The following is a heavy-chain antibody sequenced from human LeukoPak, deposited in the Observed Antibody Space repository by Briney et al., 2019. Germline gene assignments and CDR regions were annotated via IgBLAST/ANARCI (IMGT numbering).Heavy chain of an antibody. D-gene: IGHD1-7*01. V-gene: IGHV1-24*01. Sequence: ASVKVSCKVSGYTLTELSMHGVRQAPGKGLEWMGGFDPEDGETIYAQKFQGRVTMTEDTSTDTAYMELSSLRSEDTAVYYCATGQLELLGLGYWGQGTLVTVSS. CDR2: FDPEDGET. CDR3: ATGQLELLGLGY. J-gene: IGHJ4*02. CDR1: GYTLTELS.